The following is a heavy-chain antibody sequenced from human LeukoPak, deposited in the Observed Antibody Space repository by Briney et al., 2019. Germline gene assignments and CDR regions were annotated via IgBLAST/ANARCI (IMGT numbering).Heavy chain of an antibody. J-gene: IGHJ4*02. CDR3: AKETGASYDYPLDY. CDR2: ISGSGAYT. Sequence: GSLRVSCAASGFTFSTYAMSWVRQAPGKGLEWVSTISGSGAYTFYADSVKGRFTISRDNSKNTLYLQMNSLRDEDTAVYYCAKETGASYDYPLDYWGQGTLVTVSS. D-gene: IGHD5-18*01. CDR1: GFTFSTYA. V-gene: IGHV3-23*01.